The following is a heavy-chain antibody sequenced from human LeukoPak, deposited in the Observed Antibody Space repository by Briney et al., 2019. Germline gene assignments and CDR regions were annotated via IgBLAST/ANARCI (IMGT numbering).Heavy chain of an antibody. V-gene: IGHV1-2*02. CDR3: ARATLVRYFDWMLYSSQIGY. Sequence: ASVKVSCKASGYSFSDNYIHWVRQAPGQGLEWMGWINSNNGATTYTQNFQGRVTMTRDKSISTVYMELRRLRSDDTAVYYCARATLVRYFDWMLYSSQIGYWGQGTLVTVSS. D-gene: IGHD3-9*01. CDR2: INSNNGAT. CDR1: GYSFSDNY. J-gene: IGHJ4*02.